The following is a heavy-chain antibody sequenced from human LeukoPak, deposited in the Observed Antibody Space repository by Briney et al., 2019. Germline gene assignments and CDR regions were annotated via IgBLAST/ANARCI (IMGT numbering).Heavy chain of an antibody. CDR3: ARDGVVGAILGGALYFWFDP. D-gene: IGHD1-26*01. Sequence: GASVKVSCKASGYTFTNYGFNWVRQAPGQGLEWRGWISARDGNTRYAQSLQGRITMTTDTSTSTVYMELRSLRSDDTAVYYCARDGVVGAILGGALYFWFDPWGQGTLVTVSS. CDR2: ISARDGNT. CDR1: GYTFTNYG. J-gene: IGHJ5*02. V-gene: IGHV1-18*01.